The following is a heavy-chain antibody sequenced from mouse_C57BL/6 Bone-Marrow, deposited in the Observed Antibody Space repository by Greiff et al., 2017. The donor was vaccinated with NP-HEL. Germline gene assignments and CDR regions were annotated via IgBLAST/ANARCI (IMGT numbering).Heavy chain of an antibody. Sequence: QVQLQQSGAELVRPGTSVKVSCKASGYAFTNYLIEWVKQRPGQGLEWIGVINPGSGGTNYNEKFKGKATLTADKSSSTAYMQLSSLTSEDSAVYFCAREGFYYGYDPWYFDVWGTGTTVTVSS. CDR2: INPGSGGT. J-gene: IGHJ1*03. CDR3: AREGFYYGYDPWYFDV. CDR1: GYAFTNYL. V-gene: IGHV1-54*01. D-gene: IGHD2-2*01.